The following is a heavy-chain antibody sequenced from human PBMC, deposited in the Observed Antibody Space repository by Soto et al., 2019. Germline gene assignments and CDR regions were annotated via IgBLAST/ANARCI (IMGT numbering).Heavy chain of an antibody. CDR2: IYWDGDK. CDR1: GFSLSTSGAA. V-gene: IGHV2-5*02. Sequence: QINLIESGPTLVKPTQTLTLTCTFSGFSLSTSGAAVGWVRQPPGRALEWPGLIYWDGDKRYNASLGNRLTITKDTSLNQLVLTLTYVDPAATATYYWAHRATMTIFGLIIDNGIWFDPWGQGTRVIVSS. CDR3: AHRATMTIFGLIIDNGIWFDP. J-gene: IGHJ5*02. D-gene: IGHD3-3*01.